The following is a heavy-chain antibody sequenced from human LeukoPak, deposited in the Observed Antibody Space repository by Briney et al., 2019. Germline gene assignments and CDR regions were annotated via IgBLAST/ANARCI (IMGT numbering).Heavy chain of an antibody. Sequence: ASLKDSPEASGYTFTSYGISWVRQAPGEGLGWIVCTSAKVGNTNYAQKLQDRVPLTTDGSTSSAYMELRSLRSDDTAVYYCARDPRFTICGVATPSGFDPWCRGALVTVSS. CDR3: ARDPRFTICGVATPSGFDP. V-gene: IGHV1-18*01. CDR1: GYTFTSYG. D-gene: IGHD3-3*01. CDR2: TSAKVGNT. J-gene: IGHJ5*02.